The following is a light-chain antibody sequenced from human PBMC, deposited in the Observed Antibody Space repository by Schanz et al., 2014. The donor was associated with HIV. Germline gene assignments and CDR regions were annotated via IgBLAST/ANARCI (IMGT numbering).Light chain of an antibody. CDR2: DVN. Sequence: QSALTQPASVSASPGQSITISCTGTGSDIGGYNFVSWYQQCPGKAPKLVIFDVNNRPAGISSRFSGSKSGNTASLTISGLQAEDEADYYCSSYTSSSTWVFGGGTKLTVL. CDR1: GSDIGGYNF. J-gene: IGLJ3*02. V-gene: IGLV2-14*03. CDR3: SSYTSSSTWV.